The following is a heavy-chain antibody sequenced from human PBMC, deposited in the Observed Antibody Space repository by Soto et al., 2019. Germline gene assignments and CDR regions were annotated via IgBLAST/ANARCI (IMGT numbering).Heavy chain of an antibody. J-gene: IGHJ6*02. CDR3: AKRGVKGCSSTSCYKGSLYYGMDV. CDR1: GFTFSSYA. V-gene: IGHV3-23*01. Sequence: GGSLRLSCAASGFTFSSYAMSWVRQAPGKGLEWVSAISGSGGSTYYADSVKGRFTISRDNSKNTLYLQMNSLRAEDTAVYCCAKRGVKGCSSTSCYKGSLYYGMDVWGQGTTVTVSS. CDR2: ISGSGGST. D-gene: IGHD2-2*02.